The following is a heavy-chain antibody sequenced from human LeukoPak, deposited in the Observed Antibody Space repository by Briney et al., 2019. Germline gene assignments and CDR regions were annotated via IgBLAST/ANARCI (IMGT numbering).Heavy chain of an antibody. V-gene: IGHV3-21*01. CDR2: ISSSSSYI. CDR1: GFTFSSYS. D-gene: IGHD4-23*01. CDR3: ARDPSDDYGGNSGFDY. J-gene: IGHJ4*02. Sequence: GGSLRLSCAASGFTFSSYSMNWVRQAPGKGLEWVSSISSSSSYIYYADSVKGRFTISRDNAKNSLYLQMNSLRAEDTAVYYCARDPSDDYGGNSGFDYWGQGTLVTVSS.